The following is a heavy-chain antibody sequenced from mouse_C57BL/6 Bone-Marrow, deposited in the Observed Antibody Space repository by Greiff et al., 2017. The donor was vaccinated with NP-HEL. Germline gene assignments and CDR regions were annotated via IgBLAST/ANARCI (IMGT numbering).Heavy chain of an antibody. CDR3: ARGITTVVATDFDY. D-gene: IGHD1-1*01. V-gene: IGHV1-52*01. Sequence: VQLHQPGAELVRPGSSVKLSCKASGYTFTSYWMHWVKQRPIQGLEWIGNIDPSDSETHYNQKFKDKATLTVDKSSSTAYMQLSSLTSEDSAVYYCARGITTVVATDFDYWGQGTTLTVSS. CDR1: GYTFTSYW. CDR2: IDPSDSET. J-gene: IGHJ2*01.